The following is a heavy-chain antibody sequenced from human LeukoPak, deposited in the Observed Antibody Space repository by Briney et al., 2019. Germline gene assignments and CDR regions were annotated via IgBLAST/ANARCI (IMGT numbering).Heavy chain of an antibody. CDR3: ARVQWELRGVGSYFEY. Sequence: PGGSLRLSCVVSGFTFSSYWMSWVRQAPGKGLEWVANIKGDGSEKYYVDSVKGRFTMSRDNAKNSLYLQMDSLRAEDTAVYYCARVQWELRGVGSYFEYWGQGALVTVSS. D-gene: IGHD1-26*01. CDR2: IKGDGSEK. J-gene: IGHJ4*02. CDR1: GFTFSSYW. V-gene: IGHV3-7*01.